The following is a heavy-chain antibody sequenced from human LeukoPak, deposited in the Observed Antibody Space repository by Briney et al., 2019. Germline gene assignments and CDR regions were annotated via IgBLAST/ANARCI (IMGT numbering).Heavy chain of an antibody. V-gene: IGHV4-30-2*01. Sequence: PSETLSLTCAVSGGSISSGGYSWSWIRQPPGKGLEWIGYIYHSGSTYYNPSLKSRVTISLDRSKNQFSLKLSSVTAADTAMYYCARASIVGPAMPDYWGQGTLVTVSS. CDR2: IYHSGST. J-gene: IGHJ4*02. D-gene: IGHD1-26*01. CDR3: ARASIVGPAMPDY. CDR1: GGSISSGGYS.